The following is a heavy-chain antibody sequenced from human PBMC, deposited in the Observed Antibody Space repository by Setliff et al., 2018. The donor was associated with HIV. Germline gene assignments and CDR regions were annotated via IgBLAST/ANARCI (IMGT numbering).Heavy chain of an antibody. V-gene: IGHV1-69*13. Sequence: ASVKVSCKASGYTFSSYVITWVRQAPGQGLEWMGMIIPMYNIPTYAQKFQGRVTFTADESTSTAYMELSSLSSEDTAVYYCARDQTGVAAAAFGGGSAWSDEGFDIWGQGTMVTVSS. J-gene: IGHJ3*02. D-gene: IGHD6-13*01. CDR2: IIPMYNIP. CDR3: ARDQTGVAAAAFGGGSAWSDEGFDI. CDR1: GYTFSSYV.